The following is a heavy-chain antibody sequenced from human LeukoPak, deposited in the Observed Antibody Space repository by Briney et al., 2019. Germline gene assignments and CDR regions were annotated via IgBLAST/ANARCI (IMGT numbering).Heavy chain of an antibody. Sequence: ASVKVSCKASGYTFTEYYMHWVRQAPGQGLEWMGWINPNSGGTNYAQKFQGRVTMTRDTSISTAYMGLSRLRSDDTAVYYCARDMGGYCSGGSCYLGIDYWGQGTLVTVSS. J-gene: IGHJ4*02. CDR3: ARDMGGYCSGGSCYLGIDY. V-gene: IGHV1-2*02. CDR1: GYTFTEYY. CDR2: INPNSGGT. D-gene: IGHD2-15*01.